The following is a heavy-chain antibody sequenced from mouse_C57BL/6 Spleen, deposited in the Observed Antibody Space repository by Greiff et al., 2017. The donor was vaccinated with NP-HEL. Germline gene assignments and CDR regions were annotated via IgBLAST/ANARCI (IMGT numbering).Heavy chain of an antibody. CDR2: IDPETGGT. V-gene: IGHV1-15*01. Sequence: QVQLQQSGAELVRPGASVTLSCKASGYTFTDYEMHWVKQTPVHGLEWIGAIDPETGGTAYNQKFKGKAILTADKSSSTAYMELRSLTSEDSAVYYCTREDWVAYWGQGTLVTVSA. CDR3: TREDWVAY. CDR1: GYTFTDYE. J-gene: IGHJ3*01.